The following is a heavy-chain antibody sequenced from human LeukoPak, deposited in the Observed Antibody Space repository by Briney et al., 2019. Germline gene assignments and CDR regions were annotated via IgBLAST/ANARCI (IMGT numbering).Heavy chain of an antibody. V-gene: IGHV3-21*01. D-gene: IGHD5-18*01. J-gene: IGHJ4*02. CDR3: ARDRGYSYGLPDY. Sequence: GGSLRLSCAASGFTFSSYSMSWVRQAPGKGLEWVSSISSSSSYIYYADSVKGRFTISRDNAKNSLYLQMNSLRAEDTAVYYCARDRGYSYGLPDYWGQGTLVTVSS. CDR2: ISSSSSYI. CDR1: GFTFSSYS.